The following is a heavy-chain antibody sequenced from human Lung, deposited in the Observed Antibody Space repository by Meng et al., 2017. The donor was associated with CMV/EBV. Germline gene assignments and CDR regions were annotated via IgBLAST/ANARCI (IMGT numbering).Heavy chain of an antibody. CDR3: VRGSNTWYTYWVFDL. CDR1: VSSNSAA. Sequence: VSSNSAAWNWIRQSPSRGLEWLGRTYYRSKWYNDYAVSVKSRITINPDTSKNHFSLHLNSVTPDDTAVYYCVRGSNTWYTYWVFDLWGRGTLVTVSS. CDR2: TYYRSKWYN. V-gene: IGHV6-1*01. D-gene: IGHD6-13*01. J-gene: IGHJ2*01.